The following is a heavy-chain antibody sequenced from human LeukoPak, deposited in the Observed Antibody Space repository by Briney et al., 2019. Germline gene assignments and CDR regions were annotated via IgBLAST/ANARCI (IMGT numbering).Heavy chain of an antibody. CDR3: AKGYSSGWFDY. V-gene: IGHV3-9*01. D-gene: IGHD6-19*01. Sequence: GGSLRLSCAASGFTFDDYAMHWVRQAPGKGLEWVSGISWNSGSIGYADSVKGRFTISRDNAKNSLYLQMNSLRAVDTALYYCAKGYSSGWFDYWGQGTLVTVSS. J-gene: IGHJ4*02. CDR1: GFTFDDYA. CDR2: ISWNSGSI.